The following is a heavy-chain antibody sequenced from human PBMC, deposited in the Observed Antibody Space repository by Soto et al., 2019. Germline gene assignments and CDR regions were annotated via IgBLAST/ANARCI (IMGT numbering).Heavy chain of an antibody. D-gene: IGHD6-6*01. CDR2: IRSSGTT. V-gene: IGHV4-4*07. J-gene: IGHJ6*02. CDR3: ARDTMEGSSRSSYYYYGLDV. CDR1: GGSISISNYY. Sequence: NPSETLSLTCSVSGGSISISNYYWNWIRQPAGKGLEWIGHIRSSGTTKYSPSLKSRVTMSLDTSKNQFSLKVSSVTAADTAVYYCARDTMEGSSRSSYYYYGLDVWGQGTTVTVSS.